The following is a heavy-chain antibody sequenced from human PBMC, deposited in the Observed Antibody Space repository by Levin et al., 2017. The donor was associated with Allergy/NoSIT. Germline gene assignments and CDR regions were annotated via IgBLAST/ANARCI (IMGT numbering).Heavy chain of an antibody. CDR1: GFIFNKYA. J-gene: IGHJ1*01. V-gene: IGHV3-30*14. Sequence: SCVASGFIFNKYAMFWVRQAPGKGLEWVARISYDGADKEYADSVKGRFTISRDNFENTIFLQMNSLRSEDTALYYCARMSNAFSNCFPYWGQGSLVTVSS. CDR2: ISYDGADK. CDR3: ARMSNAFSNCFPY. D-gene: IGHD3-3*02.